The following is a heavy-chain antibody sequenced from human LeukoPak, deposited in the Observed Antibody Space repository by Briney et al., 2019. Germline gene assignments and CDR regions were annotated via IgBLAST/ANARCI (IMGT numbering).Heavy chain of an antibody. Sequence: SETLSLTCAVYGGSFSGYYWSWIRQPPGKGLEWIGYIYFSGSTNYNPSLKSRVTISVDTSKNQFSLKLSSVTAADTAVYYCARGSHPSTDGWFDPWGQGTLVTVSS. J-gene: IGHJ5*02. CDR1: GGSFSGYY. CDR3: ARGSHPSTDGWFDP. D-gene: IGHD2-2*01. V-gene: IGHV4-59*01. CDR2: IYFSGST.